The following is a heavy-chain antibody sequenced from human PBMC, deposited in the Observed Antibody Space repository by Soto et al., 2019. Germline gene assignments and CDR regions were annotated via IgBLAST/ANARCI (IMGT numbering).Heavy chain of an antibody. J-gene: IGHJ4*02. CDR2: IYPGDSDT. CDR1: GYSFTSYW. D-gene: IGHD6-19*01. V-gene: IGHV5-51*01. CDR3: ARLGIAVAGTREFDY. Sequence: GESLKISCKGSGYSFTSYWIGWVRQMPGKGLEWMGIIYPGDSDTRYSPSFQGQVTISADKSISTAYLQWSSLEASDTAMYYCARLGIAVAGTREFDYWGQGTLVTVS.